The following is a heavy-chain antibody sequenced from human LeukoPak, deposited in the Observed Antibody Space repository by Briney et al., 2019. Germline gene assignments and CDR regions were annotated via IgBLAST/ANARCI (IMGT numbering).Heavy chain of an antibody. CDR3: AKVPRSLDAFDI. D-gene: IGHD1-1*01. Sequence: GASVKVSCKASGYTFTSYGISWVRQAPGQGLEWMGWISAYNGDTNYAQKFQGRVTMTEDTSTDTAYMELSSLRSEDTAVYYCAKVPRSLDAFDIWGQGTMVTVSS. CDR2: ISAYNGDT. V-gene: IGHV1-18*01. CDR1: GYTFTSYG. J-gene: IGHJ3*02.